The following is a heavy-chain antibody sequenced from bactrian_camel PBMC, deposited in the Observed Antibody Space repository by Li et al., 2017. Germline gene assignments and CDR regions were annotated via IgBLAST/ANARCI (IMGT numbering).Heavy chain of an antibody. J-gene: IGHJ4*01. CDR1: GEMDGTYC. Sequence: HVQLVESGGDSVQAGGSLRLSCGASGEMDGTYCLGWFRQAPGKEREPVTTIATSGGSTYYLPSVKGRFTVSRDINKNTLFLQMNSLKPEDTSMYYCAASTKLTLLPAIRPGYFLYWGQGTQVTVS. CDR2: IATSGGST. V-gene: IGHV3S55*01. D-gene: IGHD5*01. CDR3: AASTKLTLLPAIRPGYFLY.